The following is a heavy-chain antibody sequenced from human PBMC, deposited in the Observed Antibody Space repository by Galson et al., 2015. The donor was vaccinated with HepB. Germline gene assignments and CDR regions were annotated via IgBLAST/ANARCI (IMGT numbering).Heavy chain of an antibody. D-gene: IGHD2-2*01. CDR1: GFTFSSYS. CDR2: ISRDSTYT. Sequence: SLRLSCAASGFTFSSYSMNWVRQAPGKGLEWVSSISRDSTYTHYTDSVKGRFTISRDGAQNSVYLQMNSLRADDTAVYYCTRGYSTATGSDGYYYYGMDVWGQGTTVSVSS. J-gene: IGHJ6*02. CDR3: TRGYSTATGSDGYYYYGMDV. V-gene: IGHV3-21*01.